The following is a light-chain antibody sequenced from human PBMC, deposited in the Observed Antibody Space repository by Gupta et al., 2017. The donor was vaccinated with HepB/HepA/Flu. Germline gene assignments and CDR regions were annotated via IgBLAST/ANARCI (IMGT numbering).Light chain of an antibody. J-gene: IGLJ3*02. Sequence: YVLTQPPSVSVATGKTATITCEGNSIGTKSVHWYQQKPGQAPVLVVYDDSDRPSGIPERFSGSNSGNTATLTISGVEAGDEADYYCQVWDSRSEGVFGGGTKVTVL. V-gene: IGLV3-21*03. CDR2: DDS. CDR3: QVWDSRSEGV. CDR1: SIGTKS.